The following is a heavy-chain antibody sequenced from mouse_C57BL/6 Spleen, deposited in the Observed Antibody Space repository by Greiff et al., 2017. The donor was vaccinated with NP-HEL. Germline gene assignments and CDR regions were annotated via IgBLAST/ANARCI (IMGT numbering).Heavy chain of an antibody. V-gene: IGHV1-81*01. Sequence: VQLQQSGAELARPGASVKLSCKASGYTFTSYGISWVKQRTGQGLEWIGEIYPRSGNTYYNEKFKGKATLTADKSSSTAYMELRSLTSEDSAVYFCARGGTTVVGGAMDYWGQGTSVTVSS. CDR3: ARGGTTVVGGAMDY. J-gene: IGHJ4*01. CDR2: IYPRSGNT. CDR1: GYTFTSYG. D-gene: IGHD1-1*01.